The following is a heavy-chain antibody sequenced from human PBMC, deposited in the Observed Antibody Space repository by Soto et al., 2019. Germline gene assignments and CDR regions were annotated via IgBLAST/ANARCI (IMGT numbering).Heavy chain of an antibody. J-gene: IGHJ6*04. CDR3: AITRGLVTYYYCMAG. Sequence: QVQLQDSGPGLVKPSGTLSLTCAVSSDSISSSYWWSWVRQSPGKGLEWIGEIASSGRPNYNPSPKSRVTISVDRSKSHLSLMLSSVTATDTAVYYCAITRGLVTYYYCMAGWGKGTTVTVSS. CDR1: SDSISSSYW. V-gene: IGHV4-4*02. CDR2: IASSGRP. D-gene: IGHD2-21*02.